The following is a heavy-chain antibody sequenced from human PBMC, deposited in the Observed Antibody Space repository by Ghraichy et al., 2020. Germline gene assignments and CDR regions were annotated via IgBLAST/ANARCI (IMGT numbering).Heavy chain of an antibody. CDR1: GFTFSTYS. V-gene: IGHV3-21*01. CDR2: ISVTNGYI. J-gene: IGHJ4*02. D-gene: IGHD3-10*01. CDR3: VRGPDYYYGSGSYFDY. Sequence: GGSLRLSCAASGFTFSTYSLNWVRQAPGKGLEWVASISVTNGYIYYADSVRGRFTISGDNAKNSLFLQMNSLRAEDTAVYYCVRGPDYYYGSGSYFDYWGQGSLVTLSS.